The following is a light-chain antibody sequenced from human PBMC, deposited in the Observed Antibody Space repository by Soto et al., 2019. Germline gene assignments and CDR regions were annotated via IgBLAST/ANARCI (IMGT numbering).Light chain of an antibody. Sequence: DIQMPQSPSTLSASVGDRVTITCRASQSISTWLAWYQQKPGKAPNLLIYDASSLERGVPSRFSGSGSGTEFTLTISILQPEDFATYYCQQYNSYTFGQGTKLVIK. CDR2: DAS. J-gene: IGKJ2*01. V-gene: IGKV1-5*01. CDR1: QSISTW. CDR3: QQYNSYT.